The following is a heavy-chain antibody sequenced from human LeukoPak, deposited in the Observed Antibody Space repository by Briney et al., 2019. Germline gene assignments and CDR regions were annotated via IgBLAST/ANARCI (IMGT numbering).Heavy chain of an antibody. CDR3: GKHDFLTGHFHY. Sequence: GGSLRLSCAASGVTFSSWDMHWVRHSTGRDLEWVSTITTTGDTYYPDSVKGRFTISRENAKNSLYLQMNSLRAGDTAVYYCGKHDFLTGHFHYWGQGTLVTVSS. CDR1: GVTFSSWD. V-gene: IGHV3-13*01. J-gene: IGHJ4*02. D-gene: IGHD3-9*01. CDR2: ITTTGDT.